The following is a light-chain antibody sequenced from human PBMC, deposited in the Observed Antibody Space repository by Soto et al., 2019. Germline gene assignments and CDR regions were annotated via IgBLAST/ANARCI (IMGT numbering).Light chain of an antibody. J-gene: IGLJ3*02. CDR3: QSRDSSLSSSWV. V-gene: IGLV1-40*01. CDR2: HNN. CDR1: SSSIGAGYE. Sequence: QSVLTQPPSVSGAPGQRVTISCSGTSSSIGAGYEVHWYHQLPGTAPKLLISHNNNRPSGVPDRFSGSKSGTSASLAITGLQADDEAVYYCQSRDSSLSSSWVFGGGTKLTVL.